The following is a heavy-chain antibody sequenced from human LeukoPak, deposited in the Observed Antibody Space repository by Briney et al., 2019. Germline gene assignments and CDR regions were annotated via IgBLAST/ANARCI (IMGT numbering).Heavy chain of an antibody. D-gene: IGHD1-26*01. CDR2: ISYDGSNK. V-gene: IGHV3-30*04. CDR1: GFTFSSYA. CDR3: ARDLGGAGDY. J-gene: IGHJ4*02. Sequence: AGGSLRLSCAASGFTFSSYAMHWVRQAPGKGLEWVAVISYDGSNKYYANSVKGRFTISRDNSKNTLYLQMNSLRAEDTAVYYCARDLGGAGDYWGQGTLVTVSS.